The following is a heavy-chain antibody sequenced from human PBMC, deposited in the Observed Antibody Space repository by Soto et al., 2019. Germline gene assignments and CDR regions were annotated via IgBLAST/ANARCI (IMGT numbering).Heavy chain of an antibody. CDR3: AKNDIGYSGYDSRIGCFDY. Sequence: GGSLRLSCAASGFTFSSYAMSWVRQAPGKGLEWVSAISGSGGSTYYADSVKGRFTISRDNSKNTLYLQMNSLRAEDTAVYYCAKNDIGYSGYDSRIGCFDYWGQGTLVTVSS. J-gene: IGHJ4*02. V-gene: IGHV3-23*01. CDR2: ISGSGGST. D-gene: IGHD5-12*01. CDR1: GFTFSSYA.